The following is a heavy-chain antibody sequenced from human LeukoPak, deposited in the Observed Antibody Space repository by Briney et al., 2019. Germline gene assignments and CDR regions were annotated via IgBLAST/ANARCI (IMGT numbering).Heavy chain of an antibody. J-gene: IGHJ4*02. CDR1: GFTFSTFA. Sequence: GGSLRLSCAASGFTFSTFAITWVRQAPGKGLEWVSSISSSDGSSYYADSVKGRFTISRDNSVNTLYLQMNNLRAEDTAVYYCAKGGGYCSTAACYRSDHWGQGTQVIVSS. V-gene: IGHV3-23*01. D-gene: IGHD2-2*01. CDR3: AKGGGYCSTAACYRSDH. CDR2: ISSSDGSS.